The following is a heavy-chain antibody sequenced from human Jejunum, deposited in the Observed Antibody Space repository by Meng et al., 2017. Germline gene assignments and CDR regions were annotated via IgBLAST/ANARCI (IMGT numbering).Heavy chain of an antibody. CDR3: ERDWRPRTAVTIGPDD. D-gene: IGHD4-17*01. J-gene: IGHJ4*02. Sequence: GESLKISCAASGFTFSSYSIHWVRQAPGKGLEWVAVISYDGNKKYYADSVKGRFTISRDDYKNTVLLQMNSLTTDDTALDYCERDWRPRTAVTIGPDDWGQGTLVTVSS. CDR1: GFTFSSYS. V-gene: IGHV3-30*04. CDR2: ISYDGNKK.